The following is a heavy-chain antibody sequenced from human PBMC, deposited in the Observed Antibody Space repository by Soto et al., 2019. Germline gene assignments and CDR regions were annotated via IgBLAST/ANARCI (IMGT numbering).Heavy chain of an antibody. J-gene: IGHJ3*02. D-gene: IGHD6-13*01. CDR2: ISAYNGNT. CDR1: GYTFTSYG. V-gene: IGHV1-18*01. Sequence: ASVKVSCKASGYTFTSYGISWVRQAPGQGLEWMGWISAYNGNTNYAQKLQGRVTMTTDTSTNTAYMELRSLRSDDTAVYYCARRKGYSSSWYAFDIWGQGTMVTVSS. CDR3: ARRKGYSSSWYAFDI.